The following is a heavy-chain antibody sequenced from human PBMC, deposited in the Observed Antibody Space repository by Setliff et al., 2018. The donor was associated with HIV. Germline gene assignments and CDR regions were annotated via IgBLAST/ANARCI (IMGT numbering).Heavy chain of an antibody. J-gene: IGHJ5*01. D-gene: IGHD1-7*01. V-gene: IGHV4-38-2*01. CDR1: GYSISSGYY. CDR2: IYHSGST. CDR3: ARVRLELRQHWFDS. Sequence: PSETLSLTCAVSGYSISSGYYWGWIRQPPGKGLEWIGSIYHSGSTFYNPSLKSRVTISVDTSKNQFSLKLSSVTAADTAVYYCARVRLELRQHWFDSWGQGSPVTVSS.